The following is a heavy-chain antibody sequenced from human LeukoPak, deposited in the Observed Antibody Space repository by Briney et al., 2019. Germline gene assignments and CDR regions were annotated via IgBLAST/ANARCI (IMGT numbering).Heavy chain of an antibody. CDR3: ARTSIAARRADFDY. J-gene: IGHJ4*02. CDR2: MNSNSGGT. Sequence: ASVKVSCKTAGYTFTDYYIHWMRQAPGLGLEWMGWMNSNSGGTSYEQKFQGRVTLTRDTPTRTAFMELNRLTSDDTAVYYCARTSIAARRADFDYWGQGTVVTVSS. CDR1: GYTFTDYY. V-gene: IGHV1-2*02. D-gene: IGHD6-6*01.